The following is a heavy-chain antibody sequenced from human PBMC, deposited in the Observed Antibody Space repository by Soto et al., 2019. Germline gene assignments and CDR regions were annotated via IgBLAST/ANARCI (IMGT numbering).Heavy chain of an antibody. CDR2: LSGSGGTT. V-gene: IGHV3-23*01. J-gene: IGHJ4*02. CDR3: ARSPYYYDSSGYYRYYFDY. CDR1: GFTFSSYA. Sequence: PGGSLRLSCASSGFTFSSYAMSWVRQTPGKGLEWVSTLSGSGGTTYYADSVKGQFTISRDNSKSTLYLQMNSLRAEDTAVYYCARSPYYYDSSGYYRYYFDYWGQGTLVTVSS. D-gene: IGHD3-22*01.